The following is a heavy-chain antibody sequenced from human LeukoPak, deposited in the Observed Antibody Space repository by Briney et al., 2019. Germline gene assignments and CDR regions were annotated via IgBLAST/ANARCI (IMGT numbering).Heavy chain of an antibody. Sequence: GRSLRLSCAASGFTFDDYAMHRVRQAPGKGLEWVSGTSWNSGSIGYADSVKGRFAISRDNAKNSLYLQMNSLRAEDTALYYCAKGIAADYYYYGMDVWGQGTTVTVSS. CDR1: GFTFDDYA. CDR3: AKGIAADYYYYGMDV. CDR2: TSWNSGSI. V-gene: IGHV3-9*01. J-gene: IGHJ6*02.